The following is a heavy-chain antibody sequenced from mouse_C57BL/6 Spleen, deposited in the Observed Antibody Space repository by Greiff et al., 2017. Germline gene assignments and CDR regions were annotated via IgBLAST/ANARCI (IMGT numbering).Heavy chain of an antibody. J-gene: IGHJ1*03. CDR1: GFTFSSYA. V-gene: IGHV5-4*01. Sequence: DVHLVESGGGLVKPGGSLKLSCAASGFTFSSYAMSWVRQTPEKRLEWVATISDGGSYTYYPDNVKCRFTISRDNAKNNLYLQMSHLKSEDTAMYYGAREGLNWDGGWYFDGWGTGTTVTVSS. D-gene: IGHD4-1*01. CDR3: AREGLNWDGGWYFDG. CDR2: ISDGGSYT.